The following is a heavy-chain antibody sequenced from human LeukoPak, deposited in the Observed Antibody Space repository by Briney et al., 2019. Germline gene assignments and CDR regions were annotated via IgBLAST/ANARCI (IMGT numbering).Heavy chain of an antibody. CDR3: AKLKQWQPQRYFFEY. D-gene: IGHD6-19*01. J-gene: IGHJ4*02. Sequence: PGGSLRLSCAASGFTFSSYAMSWVRQAPGKGLEWVSTFSGTSSTSYADAVKGGVTISRDNSKNTLYLQLNSLRAEDTAVYYCAKLKQWQPQRYFFEYWGQGALVTVSS. CDR2: FSGTSST. CDR1: GFTFSSYA. V-gene: IGHV3-23*01.